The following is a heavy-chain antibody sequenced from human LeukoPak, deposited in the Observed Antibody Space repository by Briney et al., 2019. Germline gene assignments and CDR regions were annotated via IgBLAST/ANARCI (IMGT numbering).Heavy chain of an antibody. J-gene: IGHJ4*02. CDR3: AKRVSVPNYFDSSGYAPFDY. D-gene: IGHD3-22*01. Sequence: SVKVSCKASGGTFSSYAISWVRQAPGQGLEWMGRIIPILGIANYAQKFQGRVTITADKSTSTAYMELSSLRSEDTAVYFCAKRVSVPNYFDSSGYAPFDYWGQGTLVTVSS. CDR1: GGTFSSYA. V-gene: IGHV1-69*04. CDR2: IIPILGIA.